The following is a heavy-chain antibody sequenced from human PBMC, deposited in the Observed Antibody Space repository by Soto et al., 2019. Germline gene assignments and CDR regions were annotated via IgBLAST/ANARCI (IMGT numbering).Heavy chain of an antibody. V-gene: IGHV3-30*18. D-gene: IGHD3-9*01. J-gene: IGHJ6*02. CDR1: GFTFSAYD. CDR2: ISYDGSNK. Sequence: QVQLVESGGGVVQPGRSLRLSCAASGFTFSAYDMQWVRQAPGKGLEWVAVISYDGSNKYYADSVKGRFTISRDKSKDRLYRQMNSLRSEDTAVYYCAKTGGYYDILTGYRSGGYDYGMDVWGQGTTVTVSS. CDR3: AKTGGYYDILTGYRSGGYDYGMDV.